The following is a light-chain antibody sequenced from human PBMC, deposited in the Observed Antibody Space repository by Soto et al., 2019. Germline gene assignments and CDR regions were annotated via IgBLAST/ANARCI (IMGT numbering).Light chain of an antibody. Sequence: DIQLTQSPSTLSASVGDRVTITCRASHTISKYLAWYQKKPGEAPILLMYRATTLETGIPSRVSGGGSRTEFTLPIPSLQPDDLATFFCRQHSRYPWTFGQWTKVDI. CDR1: HTISKY. CDR3: RQHSRYPWT. J-gene: IGKJ1*01. V-gene: IGKV1-5*03. CDR2: RAT.